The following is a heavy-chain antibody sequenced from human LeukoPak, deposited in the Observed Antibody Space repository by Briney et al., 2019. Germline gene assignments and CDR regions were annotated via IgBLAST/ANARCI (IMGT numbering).Heavy chain of an antibody. J-gene: IGHJ5*02. D-gene: IGHD2-2*01. CDR2: ISAYNGNT. V-gene: IGHV1-18*01. CDR1: GYTFTSYG. Sequence: ASVKVSCKASGYTFTSYGISWVRQAPGQGLEWMGWISAYNGNTNYAQKLQGRVTMTTDTFTSTAYMELRSLRSDDTAVYYCARDRSCSSTSCYWYWFDPWGQGTLVTVSS. CDR3: ARDRSCSSTSCYWYWFDP.